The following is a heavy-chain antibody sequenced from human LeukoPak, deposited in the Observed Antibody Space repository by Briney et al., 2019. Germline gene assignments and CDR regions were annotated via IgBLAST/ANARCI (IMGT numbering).Heavy chain of an antibody. D-gene: IGHD5-18*01. CDR3: ARGGFIYGYSYFDY. Sequence: ASVRVSCKASGYSFTTYNMNWVRQAPGQGLEWMGWMSTNSANSGYAQKFLGRATMTGDSSMSTAYLELSSLRSEDTAVYYCARGGFIYGYSYFDYWGQGTLVTVSS. J-gene: IGHJ4*02. CDR2: MSTNSANS. CDR1: GYSFTTYN. V-gene: IGHV1-8*01.